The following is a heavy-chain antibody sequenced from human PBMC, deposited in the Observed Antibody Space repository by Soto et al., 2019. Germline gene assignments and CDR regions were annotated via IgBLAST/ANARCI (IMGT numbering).Heavy chain of an antibody. D-gene: IGHD3-10*01. V-gene: IGHV1-18*01. CDR1: GYIFDDYG. J-gene: IGHJ5*02. CDR3: ARDLAWGSGRDVVSEDWLDP. Sequence: QVHLVQSGAEVKKPGASVKVSCKASGYIFDDYGLSWVRQAPGQGLEWMGWINGHNGKTIYGQKFQGRVTMTTDTSTSTGYMEVRSLRSDDPAVYYCARDLAWGSGRDVVSEDWLDPWGQGTLVTVSS. CDR2: INGHNGKT.